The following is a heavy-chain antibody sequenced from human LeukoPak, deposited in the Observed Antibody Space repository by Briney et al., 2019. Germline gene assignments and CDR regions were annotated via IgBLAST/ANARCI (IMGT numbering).Heavy chain of an antibody. Sequence: ATLSLTCTVSGGSISSYYWSWLRQPPGKGLEWIGYIYYSGSTNFNPSLKSRVTISVDTSKNQFSLKLSSVTAADTAVYYCARGGLEYQLLSYFDYWGQGTLVTVSS. V-gene: IGHV4-59*01. CDR1: GGSISSYY. J-gene: IGHJ4*02. CDR3: ARGGLEYQLLSYFDY. D-gene: IGHD2-2*01. CDR2: IYYSGST.